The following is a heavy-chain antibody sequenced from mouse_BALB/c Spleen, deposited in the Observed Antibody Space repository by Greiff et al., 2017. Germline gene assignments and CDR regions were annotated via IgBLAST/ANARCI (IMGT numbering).Heavy chain of an antibody. CDR2: ISSGGGST. V-gene: IGHV5-12-1*01. CDR1: GFAFSSYD. J-gene: IGHJ1*01. D-gene: IGHD1-1*01. CDR3: ASHYYGSLWYFDV. Sequence: EVKLMESGGGLVKPGGSLKLSCAASGFAFSSYDMSWVRQTPEKRLEWVAYISSGGGSTYYPDTVKGRFTISRDNAKNTLYLQMSSLKSEDTAMYYCASHYYGSLWYFDVWGAGTTVTVSS.